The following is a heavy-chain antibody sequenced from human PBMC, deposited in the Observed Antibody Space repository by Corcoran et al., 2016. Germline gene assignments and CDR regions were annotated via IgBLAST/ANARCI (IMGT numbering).Heavy chain of an antibody. Sequence: QVQLVESGGGVVQPGRSLRLSCAASGFTFSSYGIHWVRQAPGKGLEWVAVIWYDGSNKYYADSVKGRFTISRDNSKNTLYLQMNSLRAEDTAVYYCARDRCSSNSCYYYYGMDVWGQGTTVTVSS. CDR2: IWYDGSNK. CDR3: ARDRCSSNSCYYYYGMDV. J-gene: IGHJ6*02. D-gene: IGHD2-2*01. CDR1: GFTFSSYG. V-gene: IGHV3-33*01.